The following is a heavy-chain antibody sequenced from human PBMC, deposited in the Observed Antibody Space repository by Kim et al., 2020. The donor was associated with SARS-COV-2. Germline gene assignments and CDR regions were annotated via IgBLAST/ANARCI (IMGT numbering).Heavy chain of an antibody. D-gene: IGHD3-3*01. CDR1: GGTFSSYA. CDR3: ARGQSIIPSPETYFDY. J-gene: IGHJ4*02. Sequence: SVKVSCKASGGTFSSYAISWVRQAPGQGLEWMGGIIPIFGTANYAQKFQGRVTITADESTSTAYMELSSLRSEDTAVYYCARGQSIIPSPETYFDYWGQGTLVTVSS. V-gene: IGHV1-69*13. CDR2: IIPIFGTA.